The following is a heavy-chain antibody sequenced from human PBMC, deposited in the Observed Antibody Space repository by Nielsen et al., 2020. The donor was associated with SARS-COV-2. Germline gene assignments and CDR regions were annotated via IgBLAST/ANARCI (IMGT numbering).Heavy chain of an antibody. V-gene: IGHV3-11*04. CDR1: GFTFSDYY. CDR2: ISSSGSTI. CDR3: AREKYCSGGSCYGEVDY. D-gene: IGHD2-15*01. Sequence: GESLKISCAASGFTFSDYYMSWIRQAPGKGLEWVSYISSSGSTIYYADSVKGRFTISRDNAKNSLYLQMNSLRAEGTAVYYCAREKYCSGGSCYGEVDYWGQGTLVTVSS. J-gene: IGHJ4*02.